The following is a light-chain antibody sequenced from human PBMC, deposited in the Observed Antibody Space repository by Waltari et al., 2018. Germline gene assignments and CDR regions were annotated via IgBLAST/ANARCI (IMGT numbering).Light chain of an antibody. CDR1: QSVSSNY. J-gene: IGKJ1*01. CDR2: GAS. V-gene: IGKV3-20*01. CDR3: QQYGSSPRT. Sequence: EIVLTQSPGTLSLSPGERATLSCRASQSVSSNYLGWYQQKLGQAPRLLIHGASSRATGIPDRFSGSGSGADFTLTISRLEPEDFAVYYCQQYGSSPRTFGQGTKVEIK.